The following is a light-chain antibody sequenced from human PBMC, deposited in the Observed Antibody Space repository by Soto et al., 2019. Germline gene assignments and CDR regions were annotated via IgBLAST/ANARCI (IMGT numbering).Light chain of an antibody. J-gene: IGLJ3*02. CDR1: KVGSKS. Sequence: SYELTQPPSVSVAPGRTAIITCGGSKVGSKSVHWYQQKPGQAPVLVIYYDVDRPSGIPERFSGSNSGDTATLTIASVEAGDEADYYCLVWDGSTHHLVFGGGTLLTV. CDR3: LVWDGSTHHLV. V-gene: IGLV3-21*04. CDR2: YDV.